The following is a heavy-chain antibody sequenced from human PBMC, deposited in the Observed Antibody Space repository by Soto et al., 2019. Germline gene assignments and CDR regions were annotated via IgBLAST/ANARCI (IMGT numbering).Heavy chain of an antibody. CDR3: ARTEYYYDSSGLNDAFDI. CDR1: GGTFSSYA. V-gene: IGHV1-69*13. J-gene: IGHJ3*02. CDR2: IIPIFGTA. Sequence: SVKVSCKASGGTFSSYAISWVRQAPGQGLEWMGGIIPIFGTANYAQKFQGRVTITADESTSTAYMELSSLRSEDTAVYYCARTEYYYDSSGLNDAFDIWGQGTMVTVSS. D-gene: IGHD3-22*01.